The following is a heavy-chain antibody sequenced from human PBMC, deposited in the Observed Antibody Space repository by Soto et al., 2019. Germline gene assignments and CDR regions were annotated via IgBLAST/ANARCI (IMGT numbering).Heavy chain of an antibody. V-gene: IGHV1-69*01. D-gene: IGHD2-21*02. Sequence: QVQLVQSGAEVKKPGSSVKVSCKASGGTFSSYAISWVRQAPGQGLEWMGGIIPIFGTANYAQKFQGRVTITADESTSKAYMELSSLRSEDTAVYYCARTTPAYCGGDCYYDFDYWGQGTLVTVSS. CDR2: IIPIFGTA. CDR1: GGTFSSYA. J-gene: IGHJ4*02. CDR3: ARTTPAYCGGDCYYDFDY.